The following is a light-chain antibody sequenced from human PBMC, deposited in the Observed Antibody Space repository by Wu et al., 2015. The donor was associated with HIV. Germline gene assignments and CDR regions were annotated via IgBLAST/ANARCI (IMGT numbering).Light chain of an antibody. CDR2: GAS. CDR1: QSVDSN. CDR3: QQYNNWPRT. Sequence: EIVMTQSPATLSVSPGERVTLSCRATQSVDSNLAWYQQKPGQTPRLLIYGASIRATGIPARFSGSGSGTEFTLTISSLQSEDFAVYYCQQYNNWPRTFGQGTKVEIK. V-gene: IGKV3-15*01. J-gene: IGKJ1*01.